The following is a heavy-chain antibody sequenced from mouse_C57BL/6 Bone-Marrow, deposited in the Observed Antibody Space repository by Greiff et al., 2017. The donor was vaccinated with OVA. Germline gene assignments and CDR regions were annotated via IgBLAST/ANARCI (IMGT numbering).Heavy chain of an antibody. CDR2: IDPENGDT. Sequence: EVKLVESGAELVRPGASVKLSCTASGFNIKDDYMHWVKQRPEQGLEWIGWIDPENGDTEYASKFQGKATITADTSSNTAYLQLSSLTSEDTAVYYCTNIYYFDYWGQGTTLTVSS. CDR3: TNIYYFDY. D-gene: IGHD1-1*01. V-gene: IGHV14-4*01. J-gene: IGHJ2*01. CDR1: GFNIKDDY.